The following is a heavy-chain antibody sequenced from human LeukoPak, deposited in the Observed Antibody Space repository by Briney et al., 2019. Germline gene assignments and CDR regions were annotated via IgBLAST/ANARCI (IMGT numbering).Heavy chain of an antibody. CDR3: ARDGSGFYHYYYMDV. J-gene: IGHJ6*03. V-gene: IGHV3-21*01. Sequence: PGGSLTLFCALSGFTFTYYSMMWVRQAPGKGREWAAHISTVSTYTHYTDSVKGRFTISRDNRTNLLYLQMSSLGAEDTAVYYCARDGSGFYHYYYMDVWGKGTTVTVSS. D-gene: IGHD6-25*01. CDR2: ISTVSTYT. CDR1: GFTFTYYS.